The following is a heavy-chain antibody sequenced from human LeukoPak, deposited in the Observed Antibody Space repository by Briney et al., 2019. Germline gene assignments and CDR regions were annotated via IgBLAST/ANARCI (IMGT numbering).Heavy chain of an antibody. J-gene: IGHJ4*02. CDR2: IYYSGST. CDR1: GGSFSGYY. D-gene: IGHD6-13*01. CDR3: ARGIAAAGDFDY. Sequence: PSETLSLTCAVYGGSFSGYYWSWIRQPPGKGLEWIGYIYYSGSTSYNPSLKSRVTISVDTSKNQFSLKLSSVTAADTAVYYCARGIAAAGDFDYWGQGTLVTVSS. V-gene: IGHV4-59*01.